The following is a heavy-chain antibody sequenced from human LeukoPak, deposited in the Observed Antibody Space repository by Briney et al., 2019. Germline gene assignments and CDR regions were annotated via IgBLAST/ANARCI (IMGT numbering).Heavy chain of an antibody. Sequence: GGSLRLSCAASGFTVSSNYMTWVRQAPGKGLEWVSAISGSGGSTYYADSVKGRFTISRDNSKNTLYLQMNSLRAEDTAVYYCAKDSPQTSSQIYYFDYWGQGTLVTVSS. J-gene: IGHJ4*02. CDR2: ISGSGGST. V-gene: IGHV3-23*01. CDR1: GFTVSSNY. D-gene: IGHD6-13*01. CDR3: AKDSPQTSSQIYYFDY.